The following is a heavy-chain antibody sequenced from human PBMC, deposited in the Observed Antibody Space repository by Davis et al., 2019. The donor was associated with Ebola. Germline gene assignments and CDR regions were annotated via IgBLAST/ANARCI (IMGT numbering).Heavy chain of an antibody. CDR1: GFTFSNYE. J-gene: IGHJ6*02. CDR3: ARFGYYYGMDV. D-gene: IGHD3-10*01. Sequence: PGGSLRLSCVASGFTFSNYEMNWVRQAPGKGLEWVSYISSSGRTMYYADSVKGRFSISRDNAKNSLSLQMNSLRAEDTAIYYCARFGYYYGMDVWGQGTTVTVSS. V-gene: IGHV3-48*03. CDR2: ISSSGRTM.